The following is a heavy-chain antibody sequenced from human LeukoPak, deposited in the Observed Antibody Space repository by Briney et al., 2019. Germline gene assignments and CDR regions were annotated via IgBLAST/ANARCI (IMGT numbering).Heavy chain of an antibody. J-gene: IGHJ4*02. CDR2: ISWNSGSI. CDR1: GFTFDDYA. CDR3: AKDMEGKWLVGGFDY. D-gene: IGHD6-19*01. V-gene: IGHV3-9*01. Sequence: GRSLRLSCAASGFTFDDYAMHWVRQAPGKGLEWVSGISWNSGSIGYADSVKGRFTISRDNAKNSLYLQMNSLRAEDTALYYCAKDMEGKWLVGGFDYWGQRTLFTVSS.